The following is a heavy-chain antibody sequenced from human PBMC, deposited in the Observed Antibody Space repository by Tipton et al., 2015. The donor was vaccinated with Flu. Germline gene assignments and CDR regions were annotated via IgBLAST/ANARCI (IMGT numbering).Heavy chain of an antibody. CDR3: ARDEAGPYGKLRY. D-gene: IGHD4-17*01. CDR2: ISYDGREK. CDR1: GFTFGSYG. V-gene: IGHV3-30*03. J-gene: IGHJ4*02. Sequence: SLRLSCATSGFTFGSYGFHWVRQAPGKGLEWVSFISYDGREKYYADSVKGRVTISRDNSQSTLFLQIDRLRPDDTSLFYCARDEAGPYGKLRYWGQGTLVIVSS.